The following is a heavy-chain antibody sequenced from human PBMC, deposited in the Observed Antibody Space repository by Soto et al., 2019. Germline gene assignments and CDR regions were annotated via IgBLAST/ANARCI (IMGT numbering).Heavy chain of an antibody. CDR2: IIPIFGTA. CDR1: GVTFSSYA. V-gene: IGHV1-69*06. Sequence: ASVKVSCKAAGVTFSSYAISWVRQAPGQGLEWMGGIIPIFGTANYAQKFQGRVTITADKSTSTAYMELSSLRSEDTAVYYCERSKGGDGYNPGLLHYGMDVWGQGTTVNVSS. J-gene: IGHJ6*02. D-gene: IGHD5-12*01. CDR3: ERSKGGDGYNPGLLHYGMDV.